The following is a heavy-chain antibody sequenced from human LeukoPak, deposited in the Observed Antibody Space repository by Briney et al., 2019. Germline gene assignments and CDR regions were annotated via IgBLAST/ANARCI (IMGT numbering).Heavy chain of an antibody. D-gene: IGHD5-18*01. CDR3: AGQLGSRFDC. J-gene: IGHJ4*02. CDR1: GGSISSHY. V-gene: IGHV4-59*11. Sequence: SETLSLTCTVSGGSISSHYWSWIRQPPGKGLEWIGYICYSGSTNYNPSLKSRVTISVDTSKNQFSLKLSSVTAADTAVYYCAGQLGSRFDCWGQGTLVTVSS. CDR2: ICYSGST.